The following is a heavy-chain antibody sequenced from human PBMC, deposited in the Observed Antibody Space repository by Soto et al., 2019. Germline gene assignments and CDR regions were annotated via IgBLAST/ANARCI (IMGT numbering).Heavy chain of an antibody. Sequence: SETLSLTCAVYGGSFSGYYWSLIRQPPGKGLEWIGEINHSGSTNYNPSLKSRVTISVDTSKNQFSLKLSSVTAADTAVYYCARWPQLEPRFDYWGQGTLVTVSS. CDR2: INHSGST. J-gene: IGHJ4*02. CDR1: GGSFSGYY. D-gene: IGHD1-1*01. CDR3: ARWPQLEPRFDY. V-gene: IGHV4-34*09.